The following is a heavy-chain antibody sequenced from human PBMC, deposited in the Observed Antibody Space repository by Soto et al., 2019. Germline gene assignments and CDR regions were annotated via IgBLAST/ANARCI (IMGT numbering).Heavy chain of an antibody. CDR2: IYPGDSDT. CDR3: ALSSSIAARSPAYYYYGMDV. CDR1: GYSFTSYW. D-gene: IGHD6-6*01. Sequence: PGESLKICCKGSGYSFTSYWIGWVRQMPGKGREWMGIIYPGDSDTRYSPSFQGQVTISADKSISTAYLQWSSLKASDTAMYYCALSSSIAARSPAYYYYGMDVWGQGTTVTVSS. V-gene: IGHV5-51*01. J-gene: IGHJ6*02.